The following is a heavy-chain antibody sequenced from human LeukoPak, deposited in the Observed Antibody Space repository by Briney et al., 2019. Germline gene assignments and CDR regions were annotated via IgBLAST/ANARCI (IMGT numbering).Heavy chain of an antibody. Sequence: GRSLRLSCAASGFTFNDYGMHWVRQAPGKGLEWVAVISYDGSNKYYADSVKGRFTISRDNSKNTLYLQMNSLRAEDTAVYYCARGAPPDYWGQGTLVTVSS. CDR1: GFTFNDYG. CDR3: ARGAPPDY. J-gene: IGHJ4*02. V-gene: IGHV3-30*03. CDR2: ISYDGSNK.